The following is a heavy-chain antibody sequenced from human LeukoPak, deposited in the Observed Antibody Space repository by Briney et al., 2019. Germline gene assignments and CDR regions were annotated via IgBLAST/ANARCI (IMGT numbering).Heavy chain of an antibody. J-gene: IGHJ4*02. CDR2: IFHSGNT. V-gene: IGHV4-59*01. CDR1: GGSISSYY. CDR3: VRTNPWDLTYYFDY. D-gene: IGHD1-14*01. Sequence: PSETLSLTCTVSGGSISSYYWSWIRQPPGKGLEWIGYIFHSGNTNYNPSLKSRVTISLDTSKNQFSLSLTSVTAADTAVYYCVRTNPWDLTYYFDYWGQGTLVTVSS.